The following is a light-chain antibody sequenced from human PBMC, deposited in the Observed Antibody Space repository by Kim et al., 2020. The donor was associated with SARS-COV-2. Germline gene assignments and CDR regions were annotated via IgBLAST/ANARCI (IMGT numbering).Light chain of an antibody. CDR1: SSDVGGYYY. CDR2: GVS. CDR3: SSYSSSSFVV. Sequence: GHSLTISCTGTSSDVGGYYYVSWYQQYPGKAPKLIIYGVSKRPSGVSNHFSASKSGNTASLTISGLQAEDEADYYCSSYSSSSFVVFGGGTQLTVL. J-gene: IGLJ2*01. V-gene: IGLV2-14*04.